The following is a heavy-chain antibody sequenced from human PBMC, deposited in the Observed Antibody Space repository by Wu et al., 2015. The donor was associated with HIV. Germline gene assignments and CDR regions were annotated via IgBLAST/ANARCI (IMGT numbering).Heavy chain of an antibody. Sequence: QVQMVQSGAEVKKPGSSVKISCRISGGTFNRYAISWVRQAPGQGPEWMGGKDRYAQKFQGRVTMTTDEPTEMAYMELHNLKSEDTAVYYCARGGIVGPTSFYYFDLWGQGTLLIVSS. J-gene: IGHJ4*02. CDR1: GGTFNRYA. CDR2: KD. D-gene: IGHD1-26*01. CDR3: ARGGIVGPTSFYYFDL. V-gene: IGHV1-69*05.